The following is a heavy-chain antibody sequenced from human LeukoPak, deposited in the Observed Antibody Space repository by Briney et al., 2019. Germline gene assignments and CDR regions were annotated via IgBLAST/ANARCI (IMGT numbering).Heavy chain of an antibody. CDR3: ARDQQSVLTA. CDR2: ISDGGGNT. J-gene: IGHJ5*02. V-gene: IGHV3-23*01. CDR1: GFTFSSYG. D-gene: IGHD4/OR15-4a*01. Sequence: PGGSLRLSCAASGFTFSSYGMSWVRQAPGKGLEWVSVISDGGGNTYYADSVKGRFTVSRDNSKNTLYLQMNSLRAEDTAVYFCARDQQSVLTAWGQGALVTVSS.